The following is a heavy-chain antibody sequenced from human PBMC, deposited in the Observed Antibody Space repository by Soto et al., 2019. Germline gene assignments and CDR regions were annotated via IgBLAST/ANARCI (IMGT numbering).Heavy chain of an antibody. Sequence: QVQLQESGPGLVKPSQTLSLTCTVSGDAISNGAYYWTWIRQLPAKGLEWIGYIYYSGSTYYIPSLQTRVTISVDTSQNQFSLKLTSVTAADTAVYYCARVRRTEGHLDYWYFDVWGHGTLVTVSS. CDR1: GDAISNGAYY. V-gene: IGHV4-31*03. CDR3: ARVRRTEGHLDYWYFDV. J-gene: IGHJ2*01. D-gene: IGHD1-1*01. CDR2: IYYSGST.